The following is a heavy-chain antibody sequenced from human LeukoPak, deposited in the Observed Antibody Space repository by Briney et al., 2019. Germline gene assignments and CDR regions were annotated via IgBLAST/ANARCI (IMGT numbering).Heavy chain of an antibody. V-gene: IGHV4-39*01. CDR3: AADSSGYYYGPY. Sequence: SETLSLTCTVSGDSISSTSYYWGWIRQPPGKGLEWIGSIYYSGNTYYSPSPKSRVTISVDTSKNQFSLKLSSVTAADTAVYYCAADSSGYYYGPYWGQGTLVTVSS. D-gene: IGHD3-22*01. CDR2: IYYSGNT. J-gene: IGHJ4*02. CDR1: GDSISSTSYY.